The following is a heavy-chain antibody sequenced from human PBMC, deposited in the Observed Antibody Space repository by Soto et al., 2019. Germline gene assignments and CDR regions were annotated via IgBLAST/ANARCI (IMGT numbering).Heavy chain of an antibody. CDR2: FYSSGST. D-gene: IGHD3-9*01. V-gene: IGHV4-59*01. Sequence: QVQLQESGPGLLKPSETLSLTCTVSGCSISSYYWSWIRQPPGKGLEWIGYFYSSGSTNYDPSLKSRVTISVDTSKKQFSLKLSSVTAVDTAVYYCPRDKYYDILTGYYGGAVYWGQGTLVTVS. CDR3: PRDKYYDILTGYYGGAVY. J-gene: IGHJ4*02. CDR1: GCSISSYY.